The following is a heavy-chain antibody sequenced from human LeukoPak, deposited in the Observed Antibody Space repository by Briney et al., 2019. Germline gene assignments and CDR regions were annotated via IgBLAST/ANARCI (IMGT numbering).Heavy chain of an antibody. CDR1: GGSISSYY. V-gene: IGHV4-59*12. J-gene: IGHJ4*02. Sequence: SETLSLTCTVSGGSISSYYWSWIRQPPGKGLEWIGYIYHSGSTYYNPSLKSRVTISVDRSKNQFSLKLSSVTAADTAVYYCARSQYYYDSSGYFDYWGQGTLVTVSS. D-gene: IGHD3-22*01. CDR3: ARSQYYYDSSGYFDY. CDR2: IYHSGST.